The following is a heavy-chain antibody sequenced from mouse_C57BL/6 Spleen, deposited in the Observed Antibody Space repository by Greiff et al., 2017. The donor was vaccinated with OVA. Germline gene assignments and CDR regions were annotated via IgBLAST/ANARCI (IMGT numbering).Heavy chain of an antibody. CDR3: AREGLVFYGKDY. CDR2: IHPNSGST. J-gene: IGHJ2*01. CDR1: GYTFTSYW. V-gene: IGHV1-64*01. Sequence: QVQLQQPGAELVKPGASVKLSCKASGYTFTSYWMHWVKQRPGQGLEWIGMIHPNSGSTNYNEKFKSKATLTVDKSSSTAYMQLSSLTSEDSAVYYCAREGLVFYGKDYWGQGTTLTVSS. D-gene: IGHD2-1*01.